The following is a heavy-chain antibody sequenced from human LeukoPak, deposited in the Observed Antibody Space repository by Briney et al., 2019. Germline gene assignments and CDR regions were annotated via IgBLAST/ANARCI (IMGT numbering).Heavy chain of an antibody. Sequence: GESLKISCKGFGYSFISNWIGWVRQMPGTGLEWMGIIYRGDSETRYSTSFPGLSTISDDNTISTAYLQWSSLRASDPAMSFCVKFLYYYGLEIFDAFAIWGQGTMVTVSP. CDR3: VKFLYYYGLEIFDAFAI. J-gene: IGHJ3*02. CDR2: IYRGDSET. V-gene: IGHV5-51*01. D-gene: IGHD3-10*01. CDR1: GYSFISNW.